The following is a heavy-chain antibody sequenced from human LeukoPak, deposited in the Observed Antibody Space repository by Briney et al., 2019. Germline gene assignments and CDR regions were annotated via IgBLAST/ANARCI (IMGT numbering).Heavy chain of an antibody. D-gene: IGHD6-19*01. CDR1: GFTFRSSA. Sequence: GGSLRLSCAASGFTFRSSAMSWVRQVPGKGLEWVSGISASGGSTYYADSVKGRFTISRDNAKNSLYLQMNSLRAEDTAVYYCARDLGAVAGPLDIWGPGAMVTVSS. V-gene: IGHV3-23*01. J-gene: IGHJ3*02. CDR3: ARDLGAVAGPLDI. CDR2: ISASGGST.